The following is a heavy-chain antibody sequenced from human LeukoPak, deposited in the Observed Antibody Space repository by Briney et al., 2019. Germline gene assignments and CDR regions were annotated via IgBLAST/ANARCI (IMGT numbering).Heavy chain of an antibody. CDR3: ARDISAAGHYYHYYTMDV. Sequence: GGSLRLSCAASGFSFSDYDMNWVRQAPGEGLEWVSYIGPSGSTIFYADSVKGRFTVSRDNAKKSLYLQMDSLRADDTAVYYCARDISAAGHYYHYYTMDVWGQGTTVTVSS. CDR1: GFSFSDYD. CDR2: IGPSGSTI. D-gene: IGHD2/OR15-2a*01. J-gene: IGHJ6*02. V-gene: IGHV3-48*04.